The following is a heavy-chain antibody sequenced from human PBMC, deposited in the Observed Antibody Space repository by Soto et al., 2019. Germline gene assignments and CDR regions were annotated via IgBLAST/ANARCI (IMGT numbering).Heavy chain of an antibody. V-gene: IGHV3-30*03. J-gene: IGHJ6*02. CDR3: VRESESSGHYPDYYGVDV. CDR1: GFAFRTYG. CDR2: ISYDADRK. D-gene: IGHD6-19*01. Sequence: PGGSLRLSCAGSGFAFRTYGIHWVRQAPGKGLEWVSFISYDADRKYYRHSVQGRFTISRDNAKNTVSLQMNSLRAEDTAVYYCVRESESSGHYPDYYGVDVWGQGTTVTVSS.